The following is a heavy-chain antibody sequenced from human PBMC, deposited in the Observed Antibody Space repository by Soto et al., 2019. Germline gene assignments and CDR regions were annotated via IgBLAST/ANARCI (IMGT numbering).Heavy chain of an antibody. CDR1: GGTFSSYA. J-gene: IGHJ6*02. CDR2: IIPIFGTA. Sequence: QVQLVQSGAEVKKPGSSVKVSCKASGGTFSSYAISWVQQAPGQGLEWMGGIIPIFGTANYAQKFQGRVTITADESTSTAYMELSSLRSEDTAVYYCARDCSSTSCYSLGVDYYYYGMDVWGQGTTVTVSS. V-gene: IGHV1-69*01. D-gene: IGHD2-2*01. CDR3: ARDCSSTSCYSLGVDYYYYGMDV.